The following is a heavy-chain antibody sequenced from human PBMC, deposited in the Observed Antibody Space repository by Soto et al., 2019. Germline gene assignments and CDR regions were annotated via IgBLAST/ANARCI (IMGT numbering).Heavy chain of an antibody. CDR1: GGSISSGGYY. CDR2: IYYSGST. Sequence: KSSETLSLTCTVSGGSISSGGYYWSWIRQHPGKGLEWIGYIYYSGSTYYNPSLKSRVTISVDTSKNQFSLKLSSVTAADTAVYYCASGGYYGSGRNLLDYWGQGTLVTVSS. V-gene: IGHV4-31*03. CDR3: ASGGYYGSGRNLLDY. J-gene: IGHJ4*02. D-gene: IGHD3-10*01.